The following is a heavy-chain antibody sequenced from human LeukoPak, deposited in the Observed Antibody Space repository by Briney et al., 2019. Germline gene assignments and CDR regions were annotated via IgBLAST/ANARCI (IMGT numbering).Heavy chain of an antibody. CDR1: GFTFSSYW. V-gene: IGHV3-66*01. CDR2: IYSGGST. CDR3: ASEMVRGVYYYYGMDV. J-gene: IGHJ6*02. Sequence: GGSLRLSCAASGFTFSSYWMSWVRQAPGKGLEWVSVIYSGGSTYYADSVKGRFTISRDNSKNTLYLQMNSLRAEDTAVYYCASEMVRGVYYYYGMDVWGQGTTVTVSS. D-gene: IGHD3-10*01.